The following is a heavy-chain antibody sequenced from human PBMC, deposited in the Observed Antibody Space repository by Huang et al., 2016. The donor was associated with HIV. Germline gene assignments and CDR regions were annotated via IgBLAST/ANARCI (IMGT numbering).Heavy chain of an antibody. V-gene: IGHV4-34*01. CDR2: INHSGST. Sequence: QVQLQQWGAGLLKPSETLSLTCAVYGGSFSGYYWSGIRQPPGKGLGWIGEINHSGSTNYNPSLKSRGTISVDTSKTQFSLKLNSVTAADTAVYYCARGPDYYDSSGREAFDIWGQGTMVTVSS. CDR1: GGSFSGYY. J-gene: IGHJ3*02. CDR3: ARGPDYYDSSGREAFDI. D-gene: IGHD3-22*01.